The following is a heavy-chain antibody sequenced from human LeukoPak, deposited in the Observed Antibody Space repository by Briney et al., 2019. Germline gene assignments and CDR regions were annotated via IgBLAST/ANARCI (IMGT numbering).Heavy chain of an antibody. CDR2: ISGSGGST. V-gene: IGHV3-23*01. CDR1: GFTFRSYA. J-gene: IGHJ4*02. D-gene: IGHD1-26*01. CDR3: AKSGSGGSYRYYFDY. Sequence: GGSLRLSCAASGFTFRSYAMSWVRQAPGKGLEWVSAISGSGGSTYYADSVKGRFTISRDNSKNTLYLQMNSLRAEDTAVYYCAKSGSGGSYRYYFDYWGQGTLVTVSS.